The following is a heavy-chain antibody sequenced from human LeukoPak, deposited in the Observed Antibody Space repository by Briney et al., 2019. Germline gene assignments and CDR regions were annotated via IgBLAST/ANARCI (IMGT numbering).Heavy chain of an antibody. J-gene: IGHJ3*02. Sequence: PSETLSLTCTVSGGSISSYYWSWIRQPPGKGLEWIGEINHSGSTNYNPSLKSRVTISVDTSKNQFSLKLSSVTAADTAVYYCARGYKYCYVPGAFDIWGQGTMVTVSS. CDR1: GGSISSYY. V-gene: IGHV4-34*01. CDR2: INHSGST. D-gene: IGHD3-10*02. CDR3: ARGYKYCYVPGAFDI.